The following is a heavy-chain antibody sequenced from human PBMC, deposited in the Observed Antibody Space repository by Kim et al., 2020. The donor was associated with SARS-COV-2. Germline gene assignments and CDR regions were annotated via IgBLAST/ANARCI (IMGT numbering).Heavy chain of an antibody. Sequence: DGSERYYVDSGKGRFTISRDNAKNSLYLQMNSLRAEDTAVYYCGRDYSDWGQGTLVIVSS. D-gene: IGHD4-4*01. J-gene: IGHJ4*02. V-gene: IGHV3-7*01. CDR2: DGSER. CDR3: GRDYSD.